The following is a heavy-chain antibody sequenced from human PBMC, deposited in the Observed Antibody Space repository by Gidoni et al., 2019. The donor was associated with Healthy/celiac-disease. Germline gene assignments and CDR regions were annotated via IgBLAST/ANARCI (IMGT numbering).Heavy chain of an antibody. CDR3: ARMGEGTGIPYGMDV. Sequence: EVQLVQSGAEVKKPGESLKISWKGSGYSFTSYWIGWVRQMPGKGLEWLGIIYPGDSATRYRPSFQGQVTISADKSISTAYLQWSSLKASDTAMYYCARMGEGTGIPYGMDVWGQVTTVTVSS. V-gene: IGHV5-51*03. D-gene: IGHD3-16*01. CDR2: IYPGDSAT. J-gene: IGHJ6*02. CDR1: GYSFTSYW.